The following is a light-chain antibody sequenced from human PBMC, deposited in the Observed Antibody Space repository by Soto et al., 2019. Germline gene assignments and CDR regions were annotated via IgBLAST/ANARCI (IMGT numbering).Light chain of an antibody. Sequence: EIVLTQSPGTLSLSPGERATLSCRASQSVSSSYLAWYQQKPGQAPRLLIYGASSRATGIPDRFSGSGSGTDFTLTISRLEPEDVAVYYCQQYGSSPDTFGGGTKVDIK. CDR3: QQYGSSPDT. CDR2: GAS. J-gene: IGKJ4*01. V-gene: IGKV3-20*01. CDR1: QSVSSSY.